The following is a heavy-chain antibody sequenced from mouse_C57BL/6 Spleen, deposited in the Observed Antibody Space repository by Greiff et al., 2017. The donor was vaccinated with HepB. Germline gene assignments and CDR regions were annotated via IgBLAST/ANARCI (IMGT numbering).Heavy chain of an antibody. V-gene: IGHV6-6*01. J-gene: IGHJ3*01. Sequence: EVQLVESGGGLVQPGGSMKLSCAASGFTFSDAWMDWVRQSPEKGLEWVAEIRNKANNHATYYAESVKGRFTISRDDSKSSVYLQMNSLRAEDTGIYYCTRIDGYYGFAYWGQGTLVTVSA. CDR2: IRNKANNHAT. D-gene: IGHD2-3*01. CDR3: TRIDGYYGFAY. CDR1: GFTFSDAW.